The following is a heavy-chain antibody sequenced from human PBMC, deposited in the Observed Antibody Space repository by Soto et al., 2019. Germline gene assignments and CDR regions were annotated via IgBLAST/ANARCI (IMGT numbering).Heavy chain of an antibody. Sequence: GGSLRLSCADSGFILRNYWMSWVRQAPGMGLQWGASIKEDGSEKYYVDPVKGRFTISRENAKNSLYLQMNSLRAEDTAVYYCARYRSLDTWGQGILVTVSS. V-gene: IGHV3-7*03. CDR3: ARYRSLDT. CDR1: GFILRNYW. J-gene: IGHJ5*02. D-gene: IGHD3-16*02. CDR2: IKEDGSEK.